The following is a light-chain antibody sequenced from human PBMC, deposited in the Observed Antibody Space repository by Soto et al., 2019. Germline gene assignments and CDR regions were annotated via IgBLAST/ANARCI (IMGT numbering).Light chain of an antibody. J-gene: IGKJ4*01. CDR1: QSVSSY. V-gene: IGKV3-11*01. CDR2: DAS. Sequence: EIVLTQSPATLSVSPGERATLSCRASQSVSSYLAWYQQKPGQAPRLLIYDASNRATGIPARFSGSGSGTDFTLTISRLEPEDFAVYYCHQRSNWPLTFGGGTKVEIK. CDR3: HQRSNWPLT.